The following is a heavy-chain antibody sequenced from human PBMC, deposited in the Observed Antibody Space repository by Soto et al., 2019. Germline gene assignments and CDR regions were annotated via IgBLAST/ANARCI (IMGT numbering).Heavy chain of an antibody. CDR1: GGSFSGYY. CDR3: ASFSSGYGH. CDR2: INHSGST. J-gene: IGHJ4*02. V-gene: IGHV4-34*01. Sequence: SETLSLTCAVYGGSFSGYYWSWIRQPPGKGLEWIGEINHSGSTNYNPSLKSRVTISVDTSKNQFSLKLSSLRSEDTAVYYCASFSSGYGHWGQGTLVTVSS. D-gene: IGHD3-22*01.